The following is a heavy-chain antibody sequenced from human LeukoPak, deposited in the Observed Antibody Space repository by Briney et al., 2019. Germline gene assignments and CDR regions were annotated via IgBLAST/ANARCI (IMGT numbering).Heavy chain of an antibody. J-gene: IGHJ4*02. CDR2: FDPEDGET. D-gene: IGHD3-10*01. CDR3: ATLDYGSGSYYNPLYYFDY. CDR1: GYTLTELS. Sequence: GASVKVSCKVSGYTLTELSMHWVRQAPGKGLEWMGGFDPEDGETIYAQKFQGRVTMTEDTSTDTAYMELGSLRSEDTAVYYCATLDYGSGSYYNPLYYFDYWGQGTLVTVSS. V-gene: IGHV1-24*01.